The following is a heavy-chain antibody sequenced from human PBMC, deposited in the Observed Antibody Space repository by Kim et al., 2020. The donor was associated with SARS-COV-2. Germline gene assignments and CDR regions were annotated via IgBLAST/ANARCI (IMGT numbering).Heavy chain of an antibody. Sequence: GGSLRLSCAASGFTFSTYAMSWVRQAPGKGLQWVSSISGSGGSTYYADSVKGRFTISRDNSKNTLYLQMNSLRAEDAAVYSCANEARLYNFFTQTPLDVWGKGTTVTVSS. D-gene: IGHD1-1*01. CDR1: GFTFSTYA. CDR3: ANEARLYNFFTQTPLDV. J-gene: IGHJ6*04. CDR2: ISGSGGST. V-gene: IGHV3-23*01.